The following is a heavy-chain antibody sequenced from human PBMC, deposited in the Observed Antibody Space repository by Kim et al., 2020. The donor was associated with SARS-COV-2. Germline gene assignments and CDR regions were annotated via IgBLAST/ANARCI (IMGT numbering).Heavy chain of an antibody. CDR3: ARTGYSSSWYYYGMDV. Sequence: QKFKGRVTITADECTSTAYMELSSLRSEDTAVYYCARTGYSSSWYYYGMDVWGQGTTVTVSS. V-gene: IGHV1-69*01. J-gene: IGHJ6*02. D-gene: IGHD6-13*01.